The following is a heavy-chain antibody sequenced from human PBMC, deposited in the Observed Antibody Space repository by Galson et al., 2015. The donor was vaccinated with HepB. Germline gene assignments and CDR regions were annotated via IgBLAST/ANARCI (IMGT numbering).Heavy chain of an antibody. CDR2: ISYDGSNK. CDR1: GFTFSSYA. V-gene: IGHV3-30*04. CDR3: ARDNRWFGEYVYYYYGMDV. Sequence: SLRLSCAASGFTFSSYAMHWVRQAPGKGLEWVAVISYDGSNKYYADSVKGRFTISRDNSKNTLYLQMNSLRAEDTAVYYCARDNRWFGEYVYYYYGMDVWGQGTTVTVSS. D-gene: IGHD3-10*01. J-gene: IGHJ6*02.